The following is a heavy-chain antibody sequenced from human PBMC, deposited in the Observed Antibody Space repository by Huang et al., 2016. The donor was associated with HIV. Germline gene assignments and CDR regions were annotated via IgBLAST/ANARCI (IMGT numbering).Heavy chain of an antibody. CDR3: ARERMMSWLDDHDAFDI. CDR1: GGSFSGSY. J-gene: IGHJ3*02. CDR2: INQSGST. Sequence: QVQLQQWGAGLLKPSETLSPTCAVYGGSFSGSYWSWIRQSPGKGLGWIGEINQSGSTNYNPALKSRLTISVDTSKNQFSLKLSSVTAADTAVYYCARERMMSWLDDHDAFDIWGQGTMVTVSS. V-gene: IGHV4-34*01. D-gene: IGHD1-1*01.